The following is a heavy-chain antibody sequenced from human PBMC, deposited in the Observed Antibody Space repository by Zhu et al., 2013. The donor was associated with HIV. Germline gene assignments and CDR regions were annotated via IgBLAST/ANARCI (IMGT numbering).Heavy chain of an antibody. J-gene: IGHJ4*02. D-gene: IGHD1-26*01. Sequence: QVQLVQSGAEVKKPGASVKVSCKASGYTFTSYAMHWVRQAPGQRLEWMGWINAGNGNTKYSQKFQGRVTITRDTSASTAYMELSSLRSEDTAVYYCARDHQAYYYFDYWGQGTLVTVSS. CDR2: INAGNGNT. CDR3: ARDHQAYYYFDY. V-gene: IGHV1-3*01. CDR1: GYTFTSYA.